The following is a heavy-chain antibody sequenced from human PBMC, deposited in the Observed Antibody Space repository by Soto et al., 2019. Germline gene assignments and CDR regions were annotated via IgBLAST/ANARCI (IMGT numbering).Heavy chain of an antibody. CDR1: GVSISRYY. CDR2: AYYDGST. Sequence: PETLSVTCSGSGVSISRYYWIGSRQPPGKGLEWIGYAYYDGSTDYSPSLKSRVTMAVDTSKNQVSLELNSVTAADTAVYYCARDRSTYGWGGTGEVKENWFDPWGQGILVTVS. D-gene: IGHD2-8*01. J-gene: IGHJ5*02. V-gene: IGHV4-59*01. CDR3: ARDRSTYGWGGTGEVKENWFDP.